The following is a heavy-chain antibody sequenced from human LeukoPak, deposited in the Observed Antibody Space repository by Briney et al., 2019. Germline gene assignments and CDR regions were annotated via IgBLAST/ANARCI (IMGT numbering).Heavy chain of an antibody. J-gene: IGHJ4*02. CDR3: ARGLGYCTNGVCYTHRGGFDY. CDR1: GFTFDDYG. Sequence: GGSLRLSCAASGFTFDDYGMSWVRQAPGKGLEWVSGINWNGGSTGYADSVKGRFTISRDNAKNSLYLQMNSLRAEDTAVYYCARGLGYCTNGVCYTHRGGFDYWGQGTLVTVSS. V-gene: IGHV3-20*04. CDR2: INWNGGST. D-gene: IGHD2-8*01.